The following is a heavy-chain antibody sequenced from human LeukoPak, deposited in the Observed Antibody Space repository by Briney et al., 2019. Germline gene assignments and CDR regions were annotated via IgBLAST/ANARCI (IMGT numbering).Heavy chain of an antibody. Sequence: GGSLRLSCAASGFTFSSYAMHWVRQAPGKGLEWVAVISYDGSNKYYADSVKGRFTISRDNSKNTLYLQMNSLRAEDTAVYYCAKGPSSGWYYFDYWGQGTLVTVSS. CDR3: AKGPSSGWYYFDY. CDR2: ISYDGSNK. V-gene: IGHV3-30-3*01. J-gene: IGHJ4*02. D-gene: IGHD6-19*01. CDR1: GFTFSSYA.